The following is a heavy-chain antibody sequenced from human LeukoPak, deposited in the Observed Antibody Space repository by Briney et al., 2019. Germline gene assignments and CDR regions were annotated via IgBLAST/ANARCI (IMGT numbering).Heavy chain of an antibody. CDR3: AREEPGEDFDY. CDR1: GFTFSSYW. Sequence: GGSLRLSCAASGFTFSSYWMHWVRQAPGKGLEWVSSISSSSSYIFYADSVKGRFTISRDNAKNSLYLQMNSLRAEDTAVYYCAREEPGEDFDYWGQGTLVTVSS. CDR2: ISSSSSYI. V-gene: IGHV3-21*01. D-gene: IGHD7-27*01. J-gene: IGHJ4*02.